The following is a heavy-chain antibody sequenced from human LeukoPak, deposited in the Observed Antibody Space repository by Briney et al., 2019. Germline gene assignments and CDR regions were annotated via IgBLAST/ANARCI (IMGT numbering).Heavy chain of an antibody. CDR2: IYYSGST. D-gene: IGHD3-16*01. J-gene: IGHJ4*02. CDR1: GGSISSSSYY. Sequence: SETLSLTCTVSGGSISSSSYYWGWIRQPPGKGLEWIGSIYYSGSTYYNPSLESRVTISVDTSKNQFSLKLSSVTAADTAVYYCARQRWGEAGYSDYWGQGTLVTVSS. CDR3: ARQRWGEAGYSDY. V-gene: IGHV4-39*01.